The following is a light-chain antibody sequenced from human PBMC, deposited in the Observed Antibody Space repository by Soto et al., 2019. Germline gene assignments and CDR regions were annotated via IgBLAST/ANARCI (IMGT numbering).Light chain of an antibody. J-gene: IGKJ2*01. CDR3: QQYGRSSYT. V-gene: IGKV3-20*01. CDR2: GAS. CDR1: QSVSSNY. Sequence: EIVLTQSPDILSLSPGERATLSCRASQSVSSNYLALYQQKPGQAPRLLIYGASTRATGIPDRFSGSGSGTDFTLTISRLEPEDVAVYYCQQYGRSSYTFGQGTRLEIK.